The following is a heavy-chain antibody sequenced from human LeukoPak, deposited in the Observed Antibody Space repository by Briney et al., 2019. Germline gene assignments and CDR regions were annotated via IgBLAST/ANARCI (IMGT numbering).Heavy chain of an antibody. CDR3: ATPSGPWALR. D-gene: IGHD1-26*01. V-gene: IGHV3-23*03. J-gene: IGHJ4*02. CDR2: IGNGGSYT. CDR1: GFSFNAYA. Sequence: GGSLRLSCAASGFSFNAYAMSWVRQAPGEGLEWVSGIGNGGSYTYYADFVKGRFTISRDNSKYTLFLQMNSLRAEDTAIYYCATPSGPWALRWGQGTLVTVSS.